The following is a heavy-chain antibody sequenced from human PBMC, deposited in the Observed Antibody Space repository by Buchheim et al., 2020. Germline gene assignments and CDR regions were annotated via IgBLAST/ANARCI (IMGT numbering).Heavy chain of an antibody. CDR3: AKLGSGRWFRDSVG. CDR2: INSGGSDT. D-gene: IGHD3-10*01. CDR1: GFTFSTYT. J-gene: IGHJ1*01. Sequence: EEQLLESGGGLVQPGGSLRLSCAASGFTFSTYTMTWVRQAAGKGLESVAIINSGGSDTNYAASVQGRFTISRDNSKNTLFLQMTSLRSEDTAIYYCAKLGSGRWFRDSVGWGQGTL. V-gene: IGHV3-23*03.